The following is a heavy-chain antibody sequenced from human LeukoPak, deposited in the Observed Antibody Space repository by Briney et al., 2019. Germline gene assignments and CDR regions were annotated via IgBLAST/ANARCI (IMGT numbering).Heavy chain of an antibody. V-gene: IGHV4-34*01. CDR2: INHSRTT. D-gene: IGHD2-15*01. Sequence: SETPSLTCAVYGGSFSGYYWSWIRQPPGKGLEWIGGINHSRTTNYNPSLKSRVTISVDTSKNQFSLKLSSVTAADTAVYYCARDVDATSGWFDPWGQGTLVTVSS. CDR3: ARDVDATSGWFDP. J-gene: IGHJ5*02. CDR1: GGSFSGYY.